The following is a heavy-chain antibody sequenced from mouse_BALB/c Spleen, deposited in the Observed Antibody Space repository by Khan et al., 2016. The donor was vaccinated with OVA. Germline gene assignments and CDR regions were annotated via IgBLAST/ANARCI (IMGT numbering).Heavy chain of an antibody. J-gene: IGHJ4*01. CDR1: GYTFTKFG. Sequence: QIQLVQSGPELKKPGETVKISCKASGYTFTKFGMNWVKQAPGKGLEWMGWINTYTGEPTYADDFKGRFAFSMETSASIVYLQNNNLKDEETATSVCTTPPYFSCTMAIWGQGTTVTVSS. CDR3: TTPPYFSCTMAI. D-gene: IGHD1-2*01. CDR2: INTYTGEP. V-gene: IGHV9-3-1*01.